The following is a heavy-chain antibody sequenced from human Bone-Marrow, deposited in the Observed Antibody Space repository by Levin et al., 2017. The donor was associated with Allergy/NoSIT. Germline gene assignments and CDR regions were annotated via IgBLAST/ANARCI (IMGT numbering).Heavy chain of an antibody. Sequence: SETLSLTCTVSGGSISSAGYHWTWIRQYPGKGLEWIGYISYRGSTYFNPSLKSRLTMSIDTSEQHFSLNLTSVSAADTAIYYWARLDGYSFDYWGQGALVTISS. CDR1: GGSISSAGYH. J-gene: IGHJ4*02. CDR2: ISYRGST. CDR3: ARLDGYSFDY. V-gene: IGHV4-31*03. D-gene: IGHD1-1*01.